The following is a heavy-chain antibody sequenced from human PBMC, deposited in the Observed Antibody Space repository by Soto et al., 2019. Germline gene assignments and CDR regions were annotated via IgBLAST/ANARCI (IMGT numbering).Heavy chain of an antibody. CDR2: IYYSGST. Sequence: SETLSLTCTVSGGSISSGGYYWSWIRQHPGKGLEWIGYIYYSGSTYYNPSLKSRVTISVDTSKNQFSLKLSSVTAADTAVYYCARADSGYSYGYYFDYWGQGTLVTVSS. D-gene: IGHD5-18*01. V-gene: IGHV4-31*03. CDR1: GGSISSGGYY. J-gene: IGHJ4*02. CDR3: ARADSGYSYGYYFDY.